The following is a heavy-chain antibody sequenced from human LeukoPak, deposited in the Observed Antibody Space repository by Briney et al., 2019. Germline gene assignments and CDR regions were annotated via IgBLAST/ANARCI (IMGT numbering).Heavy chain of an antibody. CDR2: INPNSGGT. Sequence: ASVKVSCKASGYTFTGYYIHWVRQAPGQGLEWMGWINPNSGGTYYAQSFQDRVTMTRATSISTAYMELSRLRSDDTAVYYCARAALGVWFGEPLGGPTEYWGQGTLVTVSS. V-gene: IGHV1-2*02. D-gene: IGHD3-10*01. CDR3: ARAALGVWFGEPLGGPTEY. J-gene: IGHJ4*02. CDR1: GYTFTGYY.